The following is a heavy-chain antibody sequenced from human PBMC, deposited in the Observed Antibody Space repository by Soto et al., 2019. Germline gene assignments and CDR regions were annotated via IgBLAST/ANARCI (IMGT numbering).Heavy chain of an antibody. Sequence: PWETLSLTCTASGGSITSSSHFWGWVRQPPGKGLEWIGNIYFTGNAYYTPSLKSRLTMSIDTSKNEFSLRLNSVTAADTAVYYCAGQTFTIAAAGYGRSNWFDPWGPGTLVTVSS. CDR2: IYFTGNA. CDR1: GGSITSSSHF. CDR3: AGQTFTIAAAGYGRSNWFDP. D-gene: IGHD6-25*01. V-gene: IGHV4-39*01. J-gene: IGHJ5*02.